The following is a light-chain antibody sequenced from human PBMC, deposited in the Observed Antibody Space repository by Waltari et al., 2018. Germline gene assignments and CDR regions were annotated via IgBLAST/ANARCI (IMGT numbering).Light chain of an antibody. J-gene: IGKJ3*01. V-gene: IGKV1-39*01. Sequence: DIRMTQSPSSLSASVADRVTITCRASESIDTYLNWYQHKPGKAPEPLIYAASTLHGGVPSRFSGSGSGTDFTLTISSLQPEDFAAYSCQQSYTTPLTFGPGTKVDSK. CDR1: ESIDTY. CDR3: QQSYTTPLT. CDR2: AAS.